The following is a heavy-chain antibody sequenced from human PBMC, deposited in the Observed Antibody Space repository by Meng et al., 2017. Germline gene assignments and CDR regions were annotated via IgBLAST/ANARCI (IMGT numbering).Heavy chain of an antibody. CDR3: ARLQRIYYSDY. D-gene: IGHD2-15*01. Sequence: QGQLVQSWAEVKKHGGSVKVSCKASGYTFTSYYMHWVRQAPGQGLEWMGIINPSGGSTSYAQKFQGRVTMTRDTSTSTVYMELSSLRSEDTAVYYCARLQRIYYSDYWGQGTLVTVSS. CDR1: GYTFTSYY. V-gene: IGHV1-46*01. CDR2: INPSGGST. J-gene: IGHJ4*02.